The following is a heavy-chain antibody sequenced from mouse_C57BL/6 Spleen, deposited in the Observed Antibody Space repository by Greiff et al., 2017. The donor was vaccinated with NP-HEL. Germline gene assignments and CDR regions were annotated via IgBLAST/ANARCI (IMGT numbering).Heavy chain of an antibody. CDR3: ARGLGRGDFDY. J-gene: IGHJ2*01. V-gene: IGHV1-80*01. CDR2: IYPGDGDT. CDR1: GYAFSSYW. D-gene: IGHD4-1*01. Sequence: VNVVESGAELVKPGASVKISCKASGYAFSSYWMNWVKQRPGKGLEWIGQIYPGDGDTNYNGKFKGKATLTADKSSSTAYMQLSSLTSEDSAVYFCARGLGRGDFDYWGQGTTLTVSS.